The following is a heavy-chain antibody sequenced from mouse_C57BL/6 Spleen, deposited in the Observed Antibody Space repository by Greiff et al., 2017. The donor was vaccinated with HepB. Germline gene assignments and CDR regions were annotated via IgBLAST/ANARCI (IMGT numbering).Heavy chain of an antibody. J-gene: IGHJ2*01. CDR2: ISDGGSYT. CDR3: EQIYYGNFSFDY. D-gene: IGHD2-1*01. Sequence: EVKLMESGRGLVKPGGSLKLSCAASGFTFSSYAMSWVRQTPEKRLEWVATISDGGSYTYYPDNVKGRFTISRDNAKNNLYLQMSHLKSEYAAMYYCEQIYYGNFSFDYWGQGTPLTVSS. V-gene: IGHV5-4*03. CDR1: GFTFSSYA.